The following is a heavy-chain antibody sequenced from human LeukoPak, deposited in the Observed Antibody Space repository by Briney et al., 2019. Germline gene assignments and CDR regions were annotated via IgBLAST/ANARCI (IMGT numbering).Heavy chain of an antibody. D-gene: IGHD6-13*01. J-gene: IGHJ5*02. CDR2: IYYSGST. V-gene: IGHV4-59*01. CDR1: GGSISSYY. CDR3: ARVGIAAAGHYNWFDP. Sequence: SETLSLTCTVSGGSISSYYWSWIRQPPGKGLEWIGYIYYSGSTNYNPSLKSRATISVDTSKNQFSLKLSSVTAADTAVYYCARVGIAAAGHYNWFDPWGQGTLVTVSS.